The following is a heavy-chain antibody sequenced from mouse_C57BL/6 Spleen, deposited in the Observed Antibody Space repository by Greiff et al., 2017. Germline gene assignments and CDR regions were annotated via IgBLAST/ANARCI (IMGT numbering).Heavy chain of an antibody. V-gene: IGHV1-15*01. CDR3: TRRARYYAMDY. Sequence: VQLQQSGAELVRPGASVTLSCKASGYTFTDYEMHWVKQTSVHGPEWIGANDTETGGTAHNQKFKGKARLTADKSASTAYMDLRRLTSEDSAVDYFTRRARYYAMDYWGQGTSVTVSS. J-gene: IGHJ4*01. CDR2: NDTETGGT. D-gene: IGHD3-3*01. CDR1: GYTFTDYE.